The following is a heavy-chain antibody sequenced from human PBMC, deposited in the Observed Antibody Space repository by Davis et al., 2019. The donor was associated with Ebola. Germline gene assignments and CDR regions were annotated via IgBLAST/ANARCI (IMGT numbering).Heavy chain of an antibody. J-gene: IGHJ4*02. Sequence: GESLKISCAASGFSFSSFAMNWVRQAPGKGLEWVSLISGSGGNTYYADSVKGRFTISRDNSKNTLYLQMNSLRAEDTAVYYCAKDLDIVVVPAAMGYWGQGTLVTVSS. CDR1: GFSFSSFA. CDR2: ISGSGGNT. V-gene: IGHV3-23*01. CDR3: AKDLDIVVVPAAMGY. D-gene: IGHD2-2*01.